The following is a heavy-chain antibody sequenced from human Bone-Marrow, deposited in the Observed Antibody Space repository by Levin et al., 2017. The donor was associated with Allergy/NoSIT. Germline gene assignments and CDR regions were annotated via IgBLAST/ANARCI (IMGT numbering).Heavy chain of an antibody. Sequence: GGSLRLSCAASGFTFSNYEINWVRQAPGKGLEWVSYISTGGTTIYYADSVKGRFTMSRDNAKNSQYLQMNSLRAEDTAVYYCARATPGYCSSTSCDGGCMDVWGKGTTVTVSS. CDR1: GFTFSNYE. CDR3: ARATPGYCSSTSCDGGCMDV. V-gene: IGHV3-48*03. J-gene: IGHJ6*03. D-gene: IGHD2-2*01. CDR2: ISTGGTTI.